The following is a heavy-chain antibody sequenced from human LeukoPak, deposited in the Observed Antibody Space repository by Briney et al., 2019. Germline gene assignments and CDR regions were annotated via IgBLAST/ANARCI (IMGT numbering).Heavy chain of an antibody. J-gene: IGHJ4*02. D-gene: IGHD3-16*01. Sequence: SETLSLTCTVSGGSISSYYWSWIRQPPGKGLEWIGYIYYSGSTNYNPSLKSRATISVDTSKNQFSLKLNSVTTADTAVYYCTRGAGWLIDYWGQGILVTVSS. CDR1: GGSISSYY. CDR2: IYYSGST. V-gene: IGHV4-59*01. CDR3: TRGAGWLIDY.